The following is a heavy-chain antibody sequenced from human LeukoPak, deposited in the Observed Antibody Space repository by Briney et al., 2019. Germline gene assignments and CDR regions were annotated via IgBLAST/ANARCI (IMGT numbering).Heavy chain of an antibody. D-gene: IGHD2-15*01. CDR2: INHSGST. V-gene: IGHV4-34*01. CDR3: ARWVVAADYYYYMDV. Sequence: PSETLSLTCAVYGGSFSGYYWSWIRQPPGKGLEWIGEINHSGSTNYNPSLKSRITISVDTSKYQFSLKLSSVTAADTAVYYCARWVVAADYYYYMDVWGKGTTVTVSS. J-gene: IGHJ6*03. CDR1: GGSFSGYY.